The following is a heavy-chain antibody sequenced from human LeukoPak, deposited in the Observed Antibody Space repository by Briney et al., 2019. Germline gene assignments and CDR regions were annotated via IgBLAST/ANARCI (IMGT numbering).Heavy chain of an antibody. V-gene: IGHV1-2*02. Sequence: ASVKVSCKASGYTFTGYYMHWVRQAPGQGLEWMGWINPNSGGTNYAQKFQGRVTMTRDTSISTAYMELSRLRSDDTAVYYCARAPRGVLRYFDWLTHAFDIWGQGTMVTVSS. D-gene: IGHD3-9*01. CDR2: INPNSGGT. J-gene: IGHJ3*02. CDR3: ARAPRGVLRYFDWLTHAFDI. CDR1: GYTFTGYY.